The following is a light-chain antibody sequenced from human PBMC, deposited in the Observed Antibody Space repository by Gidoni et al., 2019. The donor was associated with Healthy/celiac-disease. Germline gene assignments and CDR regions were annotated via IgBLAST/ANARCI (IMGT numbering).Light chain of an antibody. CDR2: DAS. J-gene: IGKJ4*01. CDR1: QSVSSY. CDR3: QQRSNWPPVT. Sequence: EIVLTQSPATLSLSPGERATLSCRASQSVSSYLAWYQQKPGPAPRLLIYDASNRATGIPAVFSGTGSGTDCTLTIGSLEPEDFAVYYGQQRSNWPPVTFGGGTKVEIK. V-gene: IGKV3-11*01.